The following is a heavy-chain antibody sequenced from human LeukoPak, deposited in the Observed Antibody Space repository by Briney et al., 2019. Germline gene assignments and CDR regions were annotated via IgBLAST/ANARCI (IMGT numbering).Heavy chain of an antibody. J-gene: IGHJ6*02. V-gene: IGHV1-8*01. CDR1: GYTFTSYD. CDR3: ASGAAAGTFSSGWYTDYYYGMDV. D-gene: IGHD6-13*01. CDR2: MNPNSGNT. Sequence: ASVTVSCRASGYTFTSYDINWVRQAPGQGLEGMGWMNPNSGNTGYAQKFQGRVTMTRNTSISTAYMELSSLRSEDTAVYYCASGAAAGTFSSGWYTDYYYGMDVWGQGTTVTVSS.